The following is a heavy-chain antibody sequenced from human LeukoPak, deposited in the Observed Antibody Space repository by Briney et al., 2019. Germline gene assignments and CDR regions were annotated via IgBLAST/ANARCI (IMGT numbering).Heavy chain of an antibody. CDR2: ISGNGDSA. CDR3: APDLRGTDCSLDY. CDR1: GFTFSNYA. D-gene: IGHD2-21*02. Sequence: GGSLRLFCVASGFTFSNYAMSWVRQAPGKGVEWVSVISGNGDSASYGDSVKGRFTMARDKSKNTLFLQMNSLRAEDTAIYYCAPDLRGTDCSLDYWGQGTLVTVSS. V-gene: IGHV3-23*01. J-gene: IGHJ4*02.